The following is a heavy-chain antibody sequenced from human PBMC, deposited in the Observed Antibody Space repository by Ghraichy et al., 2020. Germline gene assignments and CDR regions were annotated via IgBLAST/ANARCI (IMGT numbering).Heavy chain of an antibody. CDR2: IDWDDDK. V-gene: IGHV2-70*11. Sequence: SGPTLVKPTQTLILTCTFSGFSLSTSGMCVSWIRQPPGKALEWLARIDWDDDKYYSTSLKTRLTISKDTSRNQVVLTMTNMDPVDTATYYCARSFGSSCYGYFDYWGQGTLVTVSS. D-gene: IGHD6-13*01. CDR3: ARSFGSSCYGYFDY. CDR1: GFSLSTSGMC. J-gene: IGHJ4*02.